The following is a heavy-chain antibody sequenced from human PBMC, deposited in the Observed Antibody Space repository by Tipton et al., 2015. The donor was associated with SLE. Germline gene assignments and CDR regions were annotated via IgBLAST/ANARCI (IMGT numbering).Heavy chain of an antibody. V-gene: IGHV4-59*08. CDR1: GGSMTNYY. CDR2: VHYSGST. D-gene: IGHD1-20*01. J-gene: IGHJ4*02. Sequence: TLSLTCIVSGGSMTNYYWSWIRQPPGKGLEWIGYVHYSGSTNYNPSLQSRVTVSVDTSKNHFFLTLSSVTAADTAVYYCARHMRYNWNYFDNWGQGTLVTVSS. CDR3: ARHMRYNWNYFDN.